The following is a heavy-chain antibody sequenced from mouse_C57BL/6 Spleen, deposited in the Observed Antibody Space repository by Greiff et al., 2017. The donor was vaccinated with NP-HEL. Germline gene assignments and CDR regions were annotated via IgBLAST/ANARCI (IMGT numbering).Heavy chain of an antibody. CDR1: GFTFSDYY. CDR3: ARQYGCYGAMDY. Sequence: EVQGVESGGGLVQPGGSLKLSCAASGFTFSDYYMYWVRQTPEKRLEWVAYISNGGGSTYYPDTVKGRFTISRDNAKNTMYLQMSRLKSEDTAMYYCARQYGCYGAMDYWGQGTSVTVSS. V-gene: IGHV5-12*01. CDR2: ISNGGGST. D-gene: IGHD2-10*02. J-gene: IGHJ4*01.